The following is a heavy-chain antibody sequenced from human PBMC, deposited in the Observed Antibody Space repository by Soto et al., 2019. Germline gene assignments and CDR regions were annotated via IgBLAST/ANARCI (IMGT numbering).Heavy chain of an antibody. CDR1: GYTLTELS. CDR3: ATVGVQAVAGPFDY. V-gene: IGHV1-24*01. J-gene: IGHJ4*02. CDR2: FDPEDGET. D-gene: IGHD6-19*01. Sequence: GASVKVSCKVSGYTLTELSMHWVRQAPGKGLEWMGVFDPEDGETIYAQKFQGRVTMTEDTSTDTAYMELSSLRSEDTAVYYCATVGVQAVAGPFDYWGQGTLVTVSS.